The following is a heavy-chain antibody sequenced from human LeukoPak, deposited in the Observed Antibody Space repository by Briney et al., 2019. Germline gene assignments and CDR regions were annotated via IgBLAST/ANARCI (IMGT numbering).Heavy chain of an antibody. CDR2: IYSSGSTKYNPSLSGRT. CDR3: ARGPDADFSGGSCYII. CDR1: GGSISSYY. Sequence: SETLSLTCTVSGGSISSYYWSWIRQPPGKGLEWIGYIYSSGSTKYNPSLSGRTNYNPSLKSRVTISLDTSKNQFSLTLSSVTAADTAVYYCARGPDADFSGGSCYIIWGQGTMVTVSS. J-gene: IGHJ3*02. D-gene: IGHD2-15*01. V-gene: IGHV4-59*01.